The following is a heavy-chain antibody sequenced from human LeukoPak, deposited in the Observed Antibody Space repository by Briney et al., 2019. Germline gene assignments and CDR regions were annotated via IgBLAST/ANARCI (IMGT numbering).Heavy chain of an antibody. CDR2: IKQDGSEK. V-gene: IGHV3-7*01. J-gene: IGHJ3*02. Sequence: GGSLRLSCAASGFTFSSYWMSWVRQAPGKGLEWVANIKQDGSEKYYVDSVKGRFTISRDNAKNSLYLQMNSLRAEDTAVYYCARAGLGITIFGVVKNAFDIWGQGTMVTVSS. CDR3: ARAGLGITIFGVVKNAFDI. D-gene: IGHD3-3*01. CDR1: GFTFSSYW.